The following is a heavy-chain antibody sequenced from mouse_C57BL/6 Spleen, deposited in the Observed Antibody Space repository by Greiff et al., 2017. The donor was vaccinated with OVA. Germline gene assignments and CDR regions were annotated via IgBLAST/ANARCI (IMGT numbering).Heavy chain of an antibody. Sequence: QVQLQQSGAELVKPGASVKISCKASGYAFSSYWMNWVKQRPGKGLEWIGQIYPGDGDTNYNGKFKGKATLTADKSSSTAYMQLSSLTSEDSAVYFCARARLRDYAMDYWGQGTSVTVSS. CDR3: ARARLRDYAMDY. CDR1: GYAFSSYW. V-gene: IGHV1-80*01. CDR2: IYPGDGDT. J-gene: IGHJ4*01.